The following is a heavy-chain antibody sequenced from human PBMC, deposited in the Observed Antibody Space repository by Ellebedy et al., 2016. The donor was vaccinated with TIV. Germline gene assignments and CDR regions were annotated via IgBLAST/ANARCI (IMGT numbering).Heavy chain of an antibody. Sequence: MPSETLSLTCTVSGGSISGYYWSWIRQAPGKGLEWIGYMSYNGSAKYNPSLKSRVTILGDTSKSQFSLRLSSVTAADTAVYYCARDEGGSGSLSYWGQGSLVTVSS. CDR1: GGSISGYY. CDR3: ARDEGGSGSLSY. D-gene: IGHD3-10*01. CDR2: MSYNGSA. J-gene: IGHJ4*02. V-gene: IGHV4-59*01.